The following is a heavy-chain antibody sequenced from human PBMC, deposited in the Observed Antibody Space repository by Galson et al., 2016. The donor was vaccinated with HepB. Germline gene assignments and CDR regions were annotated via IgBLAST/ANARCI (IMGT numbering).Heavy chain of an antibody. J-gene: IGHJ6*02. CDR1: GYTFTSHY. D-gene: IGHD3-16*01. V-gene: IGHV1-46*01. CDR2: INPSGATT. CDR3: ARSPFGGPRISRTTRTNYAMDV. Sequence: SVKVSCKASGYTFTSHYVLWVRQAPGQGLEWMGVINPSGATTSYAQKFQGRVAMTRDTSTSTVYMELSSLRSEDTAVYYCARSPFGGPRISRTTRTNYAMDVWGQGTTVIVSS.